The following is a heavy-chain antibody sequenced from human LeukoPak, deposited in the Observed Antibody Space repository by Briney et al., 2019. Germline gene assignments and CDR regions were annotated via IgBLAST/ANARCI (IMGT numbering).Heavy chain of an antibody. CDR1: GFTFRSYG. D-gene: IGHD3-22*01. J-gene: IGHJ1*01. CDR2: ISSNGGRT. V-gene: IGHV3-64*01. Sequence: GGSLRLSCAASGFTFRSYGMHWVRQAPGKGLEYVSAISSNGGRTYYANSVKGRFTIFRDNSRNTLYLQMGSLRAEDMAVYYCATYYYDSGGFHFHHWGQGTLVTVSS. CDR3: ATYYYDSGGFHFHH.